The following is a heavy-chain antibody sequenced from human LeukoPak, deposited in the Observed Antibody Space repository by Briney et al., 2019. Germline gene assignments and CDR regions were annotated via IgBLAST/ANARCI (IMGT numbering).Heavy chain of an antibody. CDR1: GGSISSSNYY. CDR3: ARQRADYYYYYIDV. Sequence: SETLSLACTVSGGSISSSNYYGDWIRQPPGKGLEWIGSIYYSETTYDNPSLKSRVTMSIDTSKNQFSLKLSSVTAADSAVYYCARQRADYYYYYIDVWGKGTTVTVS. V-gene: IGHV4-39*01. CDR2: IYYSETT. J-gene: IGHJ6*03.